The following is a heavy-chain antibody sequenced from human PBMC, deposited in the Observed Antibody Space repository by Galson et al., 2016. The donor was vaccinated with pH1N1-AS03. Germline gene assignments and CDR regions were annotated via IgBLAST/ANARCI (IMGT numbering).Heavy chain of an antibody. V-gene: IGHV1-18*01. CDR1: GYTFTNYG. CDR2: IGTYT. J-gene: IGHJ4*02. Sequence: SVKVSCKASGYTFTNYGISWVRQAPGQGLEYMGWIGTYTIYALKLQGRVTMTTDTSTSTAYMELRSLRSDDTAVYYCARSGSGSFYEGDFWGQGTLVSVSS. D-gene: IGHD3-10*01. CDR3: ARSGSGSFYEGDF.